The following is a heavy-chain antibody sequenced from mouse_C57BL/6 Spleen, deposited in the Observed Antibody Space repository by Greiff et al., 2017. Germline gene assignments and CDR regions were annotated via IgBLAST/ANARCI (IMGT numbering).Heavy chain of an antibody. D-gene: IGHD1-1*01. CDR1: GYTFTSYW. CDR3: ARAYYYGSSHWYFDV. Sequence: QVQLQQPGAELVKPGASVKLSCKASGYTFTSYWMHWVKQRPGRGLEWIGRIYPNSGGTKYNEKFKSKATLTVDTPSSTAYLQLSSLTSEDSAVYYCARAYYYGSSHWYFDVWGTGTTVTVSS. V-gene: IGHV1-72*01. J-gene: IGHJ1*03. CDR2: IYPNSGGT.